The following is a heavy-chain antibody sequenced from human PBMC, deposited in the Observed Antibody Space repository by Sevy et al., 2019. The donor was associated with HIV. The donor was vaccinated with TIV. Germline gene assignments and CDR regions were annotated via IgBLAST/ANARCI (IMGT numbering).Heavy chain of an antibody. Sequence: SETLSLTCTVSGDSISSYYWSWIRQPAGKGLEWIGRIYTSGSTNYNPSLKSRVTMSLDTSKNQFSLKLSSLTAADTAVYYCARDIRNYYDYYYMDVWGKGTTVTVSS. V-gene: IGHV4-4*07. J-gene: IGHJ6*03. CDR2: IYTSGST. D-gene: IGHD1-7*01. CDR3: ARDIRNYYDYYYMDV. CDR1: GDSISSYY.